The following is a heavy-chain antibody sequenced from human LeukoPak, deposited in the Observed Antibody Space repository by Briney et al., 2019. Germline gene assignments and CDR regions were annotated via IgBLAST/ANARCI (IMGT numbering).Heavy chain of an antibody. CDR2: IYYSGST. CDR3: ARQLWFGERLTTPFSY. Sequence: SETLSLTCAVSGGSISSTSYYSGWIRQPPGKGLDWIGSIYYSGSTYYNPSLKSRVTISVDTSKNQFSLTLTSVTAADTAVYYCARQLWFGERLTTPFSYWGQGTLVTVSS. J-gene: IGHJ4*02. CDR1: GGSISSTSYY. D-gene: IGHD3-10*01. V-gene: IGHV4-39*01.